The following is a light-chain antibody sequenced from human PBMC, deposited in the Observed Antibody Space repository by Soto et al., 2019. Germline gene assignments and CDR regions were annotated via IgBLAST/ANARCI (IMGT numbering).Light chain of an antibody. CDR1: QSISSW. CDR3: QQYNSYPWT. V-gene: IGKV1-5*03. J-gene: IGKJ1*01. CDR2: KAS. Sequence: DIQMTQSPSTLSASVGDRVTITCRASQSISSWLAWYQQKPGKAPKLLIYKASSLESGVPSRFSGSGSRTEVTLTISSLQPDHFATYYCQQYNSYPWTFGQATKVEIK.